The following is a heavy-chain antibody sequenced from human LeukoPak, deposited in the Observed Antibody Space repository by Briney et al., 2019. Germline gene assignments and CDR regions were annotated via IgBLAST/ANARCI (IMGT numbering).Heavy chain of an antibody. CDR2: IKQDGSEK. CDR3: ARDPITMVRGVLAYYYGLDV. D-gene: IGHD3-10*01. CDR1: GFTFRSYW. Sequence: GGSLRLSCAASGFTFRSYWMSWVRQAPGKGLEWVANIKQDGSEKYYVDSVKGRFTISRDNAKNSLYLQMNSLRAEDTAVYYCARDPITMVRGVLAYYYGLDVWGQGTTVTVSS. J-gene: IGHJ6*02. V-gene: IGHV3-7*01.